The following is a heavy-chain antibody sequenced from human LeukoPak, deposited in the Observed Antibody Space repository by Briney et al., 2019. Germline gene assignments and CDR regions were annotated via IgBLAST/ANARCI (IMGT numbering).Heavy chain of an antibody. D-gene: IGHD2-2*01. CDR2: INSDGSST. J-gene: IGHJ3*02. CDR1: GFTFSSYW. V-gene: IGHV3-74*01. Sequence: GGSLRLSCAASGFTFSSYWMHWVRQAPGKGLVWVSRINSDGSSTSYADSVKGRFTISRHNAKNTLYLQMNSLRAEDTAVYYCARSTVPAVPFDIWGQGTMVTVSS. CDR3: ARSTVPAVPFDI.